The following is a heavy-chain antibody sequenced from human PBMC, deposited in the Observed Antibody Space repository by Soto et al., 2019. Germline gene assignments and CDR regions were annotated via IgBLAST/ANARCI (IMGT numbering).Heavy chain of an antibody. CDR3: ASDLATAPDY. CDR2: ISPDGSST. J-gene: IGHJ4*02. Sequence: GGSLRLSCAASGVTFRSYWMHWVRQAPGKGLVWVSRISPDGSSTSYADSVKGRFTISRDNAKNTLFLQMNSLRAEDTAVYYCASDLATAPDYWGQGTLVTVSS. CDR1: GVTFRSYW. V-gene: IGHV3-74*01. D-gene: IGHD6-13*01.